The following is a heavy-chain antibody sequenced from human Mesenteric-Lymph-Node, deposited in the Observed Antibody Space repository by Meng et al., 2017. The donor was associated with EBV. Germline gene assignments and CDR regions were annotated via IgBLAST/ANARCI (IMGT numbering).Heavy chain of an antibody. CDR3: ARSAGGDYFDY. CDR2: IDHSGNT. J-gene: IGHJ4*02. D-gene: IGHD1-26*01. V-gene: IGHV4-39*07. CDR1: GVAISSTNYY. Sequence: QLQLQGPGPGLVKPSGPRSLTCAVPGVAISSTNYYWGWIRQPPGRRLEWIGSIDHSGNTYHNPSLQGRVNLSVDTSKNQFSLNLRSVSAADTAIYYCARSAGGDYFDYWGQGTLVTVSS.